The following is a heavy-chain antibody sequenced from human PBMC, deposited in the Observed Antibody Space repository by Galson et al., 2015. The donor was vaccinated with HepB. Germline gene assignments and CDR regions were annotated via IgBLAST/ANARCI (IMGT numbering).Heavy chain of an antibody. CDR3: ARHGGILGASSLDS. CDR1: GYSFASYW. D-gene: IGHD1-26*01. V-gene: IGHV5-51*01. J-gene: IGHJ4*02. CDR2: ICPGDSDT. Sequence: QSGAEVKKPGESLKISCKGSGYSFASYWIGWVRQMPGKGLEWMAIICPGDSDTRYSPSFQGQVSLSVDMSINTAYLQWSSLKASDTAMYYCARHGGILGASSLDSWGQGTLVTVPS.